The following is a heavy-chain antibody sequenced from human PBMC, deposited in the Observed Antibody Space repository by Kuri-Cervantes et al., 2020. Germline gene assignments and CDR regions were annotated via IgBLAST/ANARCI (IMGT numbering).Heavy chain of an antibody. D-gene: IGHD6-19*01. CDR1: GFDFSDNY. Sequence: GGSLRLSCAASGFDFSDNYMSWIRQAPRKGLEWVSYISDSARTIYYTDSVKGRFTISRDNAKNSVYLQMNSLKTEDAAVYYCTTDPPLYNQWLVPTKYYFDYWGQGTLVTVSS. CDR3: TTDPPLYNQWLVPTKYYFDY. V-gene: IGHV3-11*01. J-gene: IGHJ4*02. CDR2: ISDSARTI.